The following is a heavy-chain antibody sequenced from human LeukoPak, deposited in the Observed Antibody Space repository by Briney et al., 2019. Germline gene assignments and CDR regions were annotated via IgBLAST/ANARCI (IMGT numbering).Heavy chain of an antibody. J-gene: IGHJ2*01. CDR3: AREAVRDGYNVYWYFDL. Sequence: GGSLRLSCAASGFTVSSNYMSWVRQAPGKGLEWVSVIYSGGSTYYADSVKGRFTISRDNSKNTLYLQMNSLRAEDTAVYYCAREAVRDGYNVYWYFDLWGRGTLVTVSS. V-gene: IGHV3-53*01. D-gene: IGHD5-24*01. CDR1: GFTVSSNY. CDR2: IYSGGST.